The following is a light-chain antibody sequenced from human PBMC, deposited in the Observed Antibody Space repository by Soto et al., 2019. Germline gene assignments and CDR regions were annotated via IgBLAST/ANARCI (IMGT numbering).Light chain of an antibody. CDR2: DVT. J-gene: IGLJ1*01. V-gene: IGLV2-14*01. CDR3: SSYTSSSTPYV. CDR1: SSDVGGYNY. Sequence: QSVLTQPASLSGSPGQSITISCTGTSSDVGGYNYVSWYQQHPVKAPKLMIYDVTNRPSGVSDRFSGSKSGNTASLTISGLQAEDEADYYCSSYTSSSTPYVFGTGTKVTVL.